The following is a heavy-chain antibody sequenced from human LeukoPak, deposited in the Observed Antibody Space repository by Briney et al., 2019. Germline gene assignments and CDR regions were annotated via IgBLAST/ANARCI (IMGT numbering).Heavy chain of an antibody. D-gene: IGHD4-17*01. V-gene: IGHV1-69*13. Sequence: SVKASCKTSGGTFGSYVISWVRQAPGQGLDWMGGILPIFGTADYAQKFQGRVTITADESTNTAYMELRSLTSEDTAVYYCARDRGGLDPWGQGTLVTVSS. CDR3: ARDRGGLDP. CDR1: GGTFGSYV. CDR2: ILPIFGTA. J-gene: IGHJ5*02.